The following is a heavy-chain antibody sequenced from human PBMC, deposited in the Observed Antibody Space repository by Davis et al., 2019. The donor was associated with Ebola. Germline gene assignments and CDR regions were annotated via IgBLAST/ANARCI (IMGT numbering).Heavy chain of an antibody. D-gene: IGHD3-22*01. CDR3: ARDSLTMILWDAFDI. Sequence: ETLSLTCAVSGGSISSSNWWSWVRQPPGKGLEWVANIKQDGSEKYYVDSVKGRFTISRDNAKNSPYLQMNSLRAEDTAVYYCARDSLTMILWDAFDIWGQGTMVTVSS. CDR2: IKQDGSEK. V-gene: IGHV3-7*01. CDR1: GGSISSSNW. J-gene: IGHJ3*02.